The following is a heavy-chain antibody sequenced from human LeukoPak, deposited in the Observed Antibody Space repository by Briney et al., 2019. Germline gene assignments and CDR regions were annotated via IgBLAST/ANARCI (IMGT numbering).Heavy chain of an antibody. Sequence: SETLSLTCTVSGGSITSRSYYWGWIRQPPGRGLEWIGSIYHLGSVRYNSSLKNRVTISVDTSMNQFSLHLNSVTPEDTAVYYCARRLTQYDCFDPWGQGILVTVSS. D-gene: IGHD2-2*01. CDR2: IYHLGSV. V-gene: IGHV4-39*01. CDR1: GGSITSRSYY. CDR3: ARRLTQYDCFDP. J-gene: IGHJ5*02.